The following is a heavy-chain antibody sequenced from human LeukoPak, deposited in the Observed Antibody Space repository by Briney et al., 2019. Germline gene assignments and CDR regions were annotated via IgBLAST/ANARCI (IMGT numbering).Heavy chain of an antibody. V-gene: IGHV4-59*11. CDR2: IYDRGST. Sequence: PSETLSLTCIVSGGSISVHYWSWIRQPPGKGLEWIGYIYDRGSTNYNPSLKSRVTISIDMSKNQFSLRLNSVTAADTAVYYCARDRELGYWGQGALVTVSS. J-gene: IGHJ4*02. CDR1: GGSISVHY. CDR3: ARDRELGY. D-gene: IGHD3-10*01.